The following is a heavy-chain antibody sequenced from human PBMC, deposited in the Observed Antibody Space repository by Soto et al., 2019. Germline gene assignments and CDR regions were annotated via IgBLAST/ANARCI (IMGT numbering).Heavy chain of an antibody. CDR3: ARELRGYSYFAYYGMDV. Sequence: PGGSLRLSCAASGFAFSIYSMNWVRQAPGKGLEWVSYIMPGSSHIFYADSVKGRFTISRDNDKNSLYLQMNNLRAEDTAVYYCARELRGYSYFAYYGMDVWGQGTTVTVSS. V-gene: IGHV3-48*01. D-gene: IGHD5-18*01. CDR2: IMPGSSHI. CDR1: GFAFSIYS. J-gene: IGHJ6*02.